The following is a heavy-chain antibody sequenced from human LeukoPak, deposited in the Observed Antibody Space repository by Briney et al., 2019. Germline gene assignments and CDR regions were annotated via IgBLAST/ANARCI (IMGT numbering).Heavy chain of an antibody. D-gene: IGHD6-19*01. J-gene: IGHJ3*01. Sequence: SETLSLTCTVSGGSISSGDYYWSWIRQPPGKGLEWIGYIYYSGSTYYNPSLKSRVTISVDTSKNQFSLKLTSVTAADTAVYYCARHIPVGYDAFDLWGRGTTVTVSS. CDR1: GGSISSGDYY. V-gene: IGHV4-30-4*01. CDR2: IYYSGST. CDR3: ARHIPVGYDAFDL.